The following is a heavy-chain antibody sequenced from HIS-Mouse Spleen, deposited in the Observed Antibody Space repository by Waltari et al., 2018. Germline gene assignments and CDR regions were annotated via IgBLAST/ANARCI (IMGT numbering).Heavy chain of an antibody. V-gene: IGHV4-31*03. Sequence: QVQLQESGPGLVKPSQTLSLTCTVSGGSISSGGYYWSWIRQHPGKGREWIGYIYYSGRPYSNPSLKSRVTISVDASKNQVSLKLSSVTAADTAVYYCARSPYYDFWSGYSDNWFDPWGQGTLVTVSS. CDR2: IYYSGRP. D-gene: IGHD3-3*01. CDR1: GGSISSGGYY. J-gene: IGHJ5*02. CDR3: ARSPYYDFWSGYSDNWFDP.